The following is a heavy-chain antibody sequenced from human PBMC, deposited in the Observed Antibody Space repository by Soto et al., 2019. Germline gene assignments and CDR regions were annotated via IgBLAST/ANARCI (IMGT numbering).Heavy chain of an antibody. D-gene: IGHD1-26*01. Sequence: PGESLKISCKGSGYTFTRHWIGWVRQMPGKGLEWLGIIYPGDSDTRYSPSFQGQVTFSADKSISTAYLQWSSLKASDTAMYYCVRVGLVGPTSLSNAWFDPWGQRTLVTVSS. J-gene: IGHJ5*02. CDR3: VRVGLVGPTSLSNAWFDP. CDR2: IYPGDSDT. V-gene: IGHV5-51*01. CDR1: GYTFTRHW.